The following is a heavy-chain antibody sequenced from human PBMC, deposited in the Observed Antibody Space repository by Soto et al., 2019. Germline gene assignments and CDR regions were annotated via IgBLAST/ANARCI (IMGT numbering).Heavy chain of an antibody. J-gene: IGHJ6*02. CDR2: INADNGNT. CDR3: ARDWGNYYYGMDV. D-gene: IGHD7-27*01. CDR1: GYTFTSYA. V-gene: IGHV1-3*01. Sequence: QVQLVQSGAEVKKPGASVKVSCKGSGYTFTSYAMHWVRQAPGQRLEWMGWINADNGNTKYSQKFQGRVTITRDTTASTAHMEVSSLRSEDTAVYYCARDWGNYYYGMDVWGQGTTVTVSS.